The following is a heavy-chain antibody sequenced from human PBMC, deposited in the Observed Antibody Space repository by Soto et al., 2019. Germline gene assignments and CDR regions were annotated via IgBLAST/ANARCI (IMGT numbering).Heavy chain of an antibody. J-gene: IGHJ5*02. CDR2: IIPIFGTA. CDR1: GGTFSSYA. V-gene: IGHV1-69*13. CDR3: ARSGKTLRILTGYYRGSWFDP. D-gene: IGHD3-9*01. Sequence: ASVKVSCKASGGTFSSYAISWVRQAPGQGLEWMGGIIPIFGTANYAQKFQGRVTITADESTSTAYMELSSLRSEDTAVYYCARSGKTLRILTGYYRGSWFDPWGQGTLVTVSS.